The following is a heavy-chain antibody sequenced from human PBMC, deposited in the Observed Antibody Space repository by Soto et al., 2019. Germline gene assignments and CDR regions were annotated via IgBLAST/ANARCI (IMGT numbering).Heavy chain of an antibody. D-gene: IGHD6-13*01. CDR2: IIPMFGTP. CDR3: PVNAGTALAYYFED. V-gene: IGHV1-69*01. J-gene: IGHJ4*02. CDR1: GGTFTSYV. Sequence: QVQLVQSGAEVKKPGSSVKVSCKASGGTFTSYVISWVRQAPGQGPEWMGGIIPMFGTPDYAQRFQGRVTITADEPTNTAYMELNTLRSEDTAFYFCPVNAGTALAYYFEDWGQGTLVTVST.